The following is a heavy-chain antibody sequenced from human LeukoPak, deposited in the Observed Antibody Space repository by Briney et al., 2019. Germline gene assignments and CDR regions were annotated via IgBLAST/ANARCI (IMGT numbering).Heavy chain of an antibody. J-gene: IGHJ3*02. Sequence: TGGSLRLSCAASGFTFSSYAMSWVHQAPGKGLEWVSRIVGSGGATYYEDSVKGRFTISRDNSKNTLYLQMNSLRAEDTAVYYCARGLRTAMDAFDIWGQGTMVTVSS. CDR2: IVGSGGAT. D-gene: IGHD2-2*01. CDR3: ARGLRTAMDAFDI. CDR1: GFTFSSYA. V-gene: IGHV3-23*01.